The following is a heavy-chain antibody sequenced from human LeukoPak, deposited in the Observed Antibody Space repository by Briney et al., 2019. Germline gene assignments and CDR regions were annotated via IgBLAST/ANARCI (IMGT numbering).Heavy chain of an antibody. J-gene: IGHJ4*02. CDR3: ARDQVARDIVLVLTATGTIDY. V-gene: IGHV1-2*02. D-gene: IGHD2-15*01. CDR1: GYAFTGHY. Sequence: EASVKVSCKASGYAFTGHYMHWVRQAPGQGLEWMGWINPNNGGTTYAQKFQGRVTMTRDTSISTAYMELSRLRSDDTAVYYCARDQVARDIVLVLTATGTIDYWGQGTLVTVSS. CDR2: INPNNGGT.